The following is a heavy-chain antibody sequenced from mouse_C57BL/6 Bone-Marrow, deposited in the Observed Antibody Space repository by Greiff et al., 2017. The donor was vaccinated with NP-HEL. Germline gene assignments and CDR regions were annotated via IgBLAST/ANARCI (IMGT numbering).Heavy chain of an antibody. D-gene: IGHD1-1*01. CDR2: IYPRDGST. J-gene: IGHJ4*01. CDR1: GYTFTSYD. CDR3: ARSGTTVVAHYYAMDY. V-gene: IGHV1-85*01. Sequence: VQLQQSGPELVKPGASVKLSCKASGYTFTSYDINWVKQRPGQGLEWIGWIYPRDGSTKYNEKFKGKATLTVATSSSTAYMELHSLTSEDSAVYFCARSGTTVVAHYYAMDYWGQGTSVTVSS.